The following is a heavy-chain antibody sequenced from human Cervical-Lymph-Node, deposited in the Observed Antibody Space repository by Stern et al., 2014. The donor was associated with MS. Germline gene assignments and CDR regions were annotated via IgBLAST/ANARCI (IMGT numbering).Heavy chain of an antibody. Sequence: QVQLQESGPGLVKPSETLSLTCSVSGDSITSGNYYWTCIPQPPGKGLEWIGYIVYSGHTNYHPSLKSRVAISLDASNNQLSLNLSSVAAADTAVYYCARDRVVVVPTAVSKVFGRYYHGMDVWGQGTAVTVSS. V-gene: IGHV4-61*01. CDR2: IVYSGHT. CDR3: ARDRVVVVPTAVSKVFGRYYHGMDV. CDR1: GDSITSGNYY. J-gene: IGHJ6*02. D-gene: IGHD2-2*01.